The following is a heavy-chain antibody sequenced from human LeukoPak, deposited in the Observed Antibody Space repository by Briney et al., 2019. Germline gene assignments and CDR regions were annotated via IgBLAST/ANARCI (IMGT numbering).Heavy chain of an antibody. CDR2: IRSKANSYAT. D-gene: IGHD2-15*01. Sequence: QPGGSLRLSCAASGFTFSGSAMHWVRQASGKGLEGVGRIRSKANSYATAYAASVKGRFTIPRDDSKNTAYLQMNSLKTEDTAVYYCTSRYCSGGSCLDYWGQGTLVTVSS. CDR3: TSRYCSGGSCLDY. J-gene: IGHJ4*02. V-gene: IGHV3-73*01. CDR1: GFTFSGSA.